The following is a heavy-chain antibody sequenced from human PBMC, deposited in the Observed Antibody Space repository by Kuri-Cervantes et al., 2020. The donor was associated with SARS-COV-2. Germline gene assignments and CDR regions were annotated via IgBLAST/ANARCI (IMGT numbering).Heavy chain of an antibody. CDR3: ARWGYYDFWSGYVVGGYYYYMDV. D-gene: IGHD3-3*01. CDR1: GGSFSGYY. Sequence: SETLSLTCAVYGGSFSGYYWSWIRQPPGKGLEWIGEINHSGSTNYNPSLKSRVTISVDTSKNQFSLKLSSVTAADTAVYYCARWGYYDFWSGYVVGGYYYYMDVWGKGTTVTVSS. J-gene: IGHJ6*03. V-gene: IGHV4-34*01. CDR2: INHSGST.